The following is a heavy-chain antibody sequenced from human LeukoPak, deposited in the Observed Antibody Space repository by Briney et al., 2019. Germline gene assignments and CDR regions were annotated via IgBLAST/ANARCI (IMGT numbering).Heavy chain of an antibody. CDR2: IYYSGST. CDR1: GGSISSSSYY. V-gene: IGHV4-39*07. Sequence: PSETLSLTCTVSGGSISSSSYYWGWIRQPPGKGLEWIGSIYYSGSTYYNPSLKSRVTISVDTSKNQFSLKLSSVTAADTALYYCARVSVVTADFDYWSQGTLVTVSS. CDR3: ARVSVVTADFDY. J-gene: IGHJ4*02. D-gene: IGHD4-23*01.